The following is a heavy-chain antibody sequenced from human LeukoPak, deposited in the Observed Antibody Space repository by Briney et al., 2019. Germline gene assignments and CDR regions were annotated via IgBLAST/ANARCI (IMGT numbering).Heavy chain of an antibody. CDR3: VKGSTVTTYNWFDP. CDR2: VSSSGPTT. V-gene: IGHV3-48*01. Sequence: GGSLRLSCADSGFTFSSNSVIWARQAPGKGLEWVSYVSSSGPTTYYADSVKGRFTISRDNGKNLVSLQMNSLRAEDTAIYYCVKGSTVTTYNWFDPWGQGTLVTVSS. CDR1: GFTFSSNS. J-gene: IGHJ5*02. D-gene: IGHD4-17*01.